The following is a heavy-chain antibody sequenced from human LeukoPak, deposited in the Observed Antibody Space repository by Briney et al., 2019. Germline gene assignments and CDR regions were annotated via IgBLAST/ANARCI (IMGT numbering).Heavy chain of an antibody. CDR2: ISYSGKT. J-gene: IGHJ4*02. D-gene: IGHD3-10*01. CDR1: GVSISSSNSY. Sequence: SSENLSLTCTVSGVSISSSNSYWGWIRQPPGKGLEWIGSISYSGKTYYNASLKRRVTISVDTSKNQFSLKLSSLTASDTAVYYCATQMLLCHYYWGQGTLVTVSS. V-gene: IGHV4-39*01. CDR3: ATQMLLCHYY.